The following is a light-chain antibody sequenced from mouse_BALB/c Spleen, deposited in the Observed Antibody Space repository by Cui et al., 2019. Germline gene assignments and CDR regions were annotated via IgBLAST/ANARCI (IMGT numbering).Light chain of an antibody. Sequence: HIVLTQSLAIMSAAPGEKVTMTCSARSIVSYMYWYQQKPGSSPRLLIYDTSNLASGVPVRFSGSGSGTSYSLTISRMEAEDAATYYCQQCSSYPRTFGGGTKLEIK. CDR3: QQCSSYPRT. CDR2: DTS. V-gene: IGKV4-55*01. CDR1: SIVSY. J-gene: IGKJ1*01.